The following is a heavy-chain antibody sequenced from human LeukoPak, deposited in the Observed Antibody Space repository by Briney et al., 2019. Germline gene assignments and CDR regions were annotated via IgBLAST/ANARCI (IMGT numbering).Heavy chain of an antibody. J-gene: IGHJ4*02. Sequence: ASVKVSCKASGYTFTSYGISWVRQAPGQGLEWMGWISAYNGNTNYAQKLQGRVTMTTDTSTSTAYMELRSLRSDDTAAYYCARDPELELPLAPDYWGRGTLVTVSS. CDR2: ISAYNGNT. D-gene: IGHD1-7*01. CDR3: ARDPELELPLAPDY. CDR1: GYTFTSYG. V-gene: IGHV1-18*01.